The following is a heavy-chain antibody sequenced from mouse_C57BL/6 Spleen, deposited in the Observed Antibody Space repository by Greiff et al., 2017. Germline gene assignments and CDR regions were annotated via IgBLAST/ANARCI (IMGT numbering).Heavy chain of an antibody. D-gene: IGHD2-5*01. Sequence: QVHVKQPGAELVKPGASVKLSCKASGYTFTSYWMQWVKQRPGQGLEWIGEIDPSDSYTNYNQKFKGKATLTVDTSSSTAYMQLSSLTSEDSAVYYCARHYSNYEAWFAYWGQGTLVTVSA. CDR2: IDPSDSYT. V-gene: IGHV1-50*01. J-gene: IGHJ3*01. CDR3: ARHYSNYEAWFAY. CDR1: GYTFTSYW.